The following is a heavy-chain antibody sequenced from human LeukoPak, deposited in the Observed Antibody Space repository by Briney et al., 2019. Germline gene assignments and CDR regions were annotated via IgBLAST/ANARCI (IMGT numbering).Heavy chain of an antibody. J-gene: IGHJ1*01. CDR2: ISSSSRYI. Sequence: PGGSLRLSCEVSGFTFNSYSMNWARQAPGRGLEWVSSISSSSRYISYAASVKGRPTISRDNAKNSLFLQMNSLRAEDTAVYYCASDRASGTYYTSNFQHWGQGTLVTVSS. V-gene: IGHV3-21*01. CDR3: ASDRASGTYYTSNFQH. CDR1: GFTFNSYS. D-gene: IGHD1-26*01.